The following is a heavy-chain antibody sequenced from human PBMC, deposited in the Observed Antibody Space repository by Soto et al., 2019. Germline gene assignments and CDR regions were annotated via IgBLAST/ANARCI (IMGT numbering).Heavy chain of an antibody. J-gene: IGHJ6*02. V-gene: IGHV1-69*01. CDR3: SKNLGIYPSGSSGLDF. Sequence: QGELVQSGAEVTQPGSSVKVSCKASGGNFITFAISWGRQAPGQGLEWMGEIIPISSTTKSAPKYQDRVTSSAYGSSGTVHMALRSLTSEDKAIYCWSKNLGIYPSGSSGLDFWGQGNTVHVSS. CDR1: GGNFITFA. CDR2: IIPISSTT. D-gene: IGHD7-27*01.